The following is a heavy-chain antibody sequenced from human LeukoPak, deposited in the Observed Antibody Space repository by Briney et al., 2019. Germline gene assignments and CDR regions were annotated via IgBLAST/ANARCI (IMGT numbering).Heavy chain of an antibody. CDR3: AKGRYFDWSSSKQYYFDY. CDR1: GFTLHYYA. D-gene: IGHD3-9*01. Sequence: SLSLSCAASGFTLHYYAMHWVRPAPGKGLEWVSGISWNSGSIGYADSVKGRFTISRDNAKNSLYLQMNSLRAEDTAFYYCAKGRYFDWSSSKQYYFDYWGQGTLVTVSS. CDR2: ISWNSGSI. V-gene: IGHV3-9*01. J-gene: IGHJ4*02.